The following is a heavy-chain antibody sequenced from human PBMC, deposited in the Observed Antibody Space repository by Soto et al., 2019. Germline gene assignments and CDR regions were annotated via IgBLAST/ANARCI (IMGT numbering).Heavy chain of an antibody. V-gene: IGHV1-18*01. D-gene: IGHD2-2*01. CDR2: ISAYTGNT. CDR3: ARVGDCSSTSCHLRGTFDY. J-gene: IGHJ4*02. CDR1: GYTFTSYG. Sequence: GASVKVSCKASGYTFTSYGISWVRQAPGQGLEWMGWISAYTGNTNYAQKLQGRVTMTTDTSTSTAYMELRSLRSDDTAVYYCARVGDCSSTSCHLRGTFDYWGQGTLVTVSS.